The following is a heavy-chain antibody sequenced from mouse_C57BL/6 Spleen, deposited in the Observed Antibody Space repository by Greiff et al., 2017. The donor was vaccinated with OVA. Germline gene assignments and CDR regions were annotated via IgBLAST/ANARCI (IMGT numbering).Heavy chain of an antibody. CDR3: ARWLDSSGYVGWFAY. J-gene: IGHJ3*01. CDR1: GYTFTSYW. Sequence: QVQLQQSGAELVRPGSSVKLSCKASGYTFTSYWMHWVKQRPIQGLEWIGNIDPSDSETHYNQKFKDKATLTVDKSSSTAYMQLSSLTSEDSAVYYCARWLDSSGYVGWFAYWGQGTLVTVSA. CDR2: IDPSDSET. V-gene: IGHV1-52*01. D-gene: IGHD3-2*02.